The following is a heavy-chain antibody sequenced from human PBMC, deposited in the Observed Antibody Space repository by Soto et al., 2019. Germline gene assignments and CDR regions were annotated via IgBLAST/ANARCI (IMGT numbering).Heavy chain of an antibody. J-gene: IGHJ4*02. Sequence: PSETLSLTCTVSGGSISSYYWSWIRQPPGKGLEWIGYIYYSGSTNYNPSLKSRVTISVDTSKNQFSLKLSSVTAADTAVYYCARAYCSGGSCYPKRQYYFDYWGQGTLVTVS. CDR1: GGSISSYY. V-gene: IGHV4-59*01. D-gene: IGHD2-15*01. CDR2: IYYSGST. CDR3: ARAYCSGGSCYPKRQYYFDY.